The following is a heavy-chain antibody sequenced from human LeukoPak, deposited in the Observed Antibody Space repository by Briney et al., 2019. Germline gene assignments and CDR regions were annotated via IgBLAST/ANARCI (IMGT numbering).Heavy chain of an antibody. Sequence: PSQTLSLTCTVSGGSISSGGYYWRWIRQHPGKGLEWIGYIYYSGTTYYNPSLKSRVTISVDTSKNQFSLKLSSVTAADTAVYYCARVRVAGTPRFDYWGQGTLATVSS. CDR1: GGSISSGGYY. D-gene: IGHD6-19*01. CDR2: IYYSGTT. J-gene: IGHJ4*02. CDR3: ARVRVAGTPRFDY. V-gene: IGHV4-31*03.